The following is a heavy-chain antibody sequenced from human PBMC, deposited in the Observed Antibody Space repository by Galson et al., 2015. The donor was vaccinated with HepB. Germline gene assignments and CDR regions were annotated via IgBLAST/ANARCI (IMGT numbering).Heavy chain of an antibody. Sequence: SVKVSCKASGYTFTSYGISWVRQAPGQGLEWMGWISAYNGNTNYAQKLQGRVTMTTDTSTSTAYMELRSLRSDDTAVYYCARDSGYCSSTSCYEGDYYYYGMDVWGQGTTVTVSS. D-gene: IGHD2-2*01. CDR2: ISAYNGNT. V-gene: IGHV1-18*01. CDR1: GYTFTSYG. CDR3: ARDSGYCSSTSCYEGDYYYYGMDV. J-gene: IGHJ6*02.